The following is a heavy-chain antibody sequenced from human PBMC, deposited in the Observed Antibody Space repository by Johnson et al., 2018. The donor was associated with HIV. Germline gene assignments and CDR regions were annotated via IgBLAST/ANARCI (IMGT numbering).Heavy chain of an antibody. V-gene: IGHV3-30-3*01. CDR2: ISYDGSNK. Sequence: QVQLVESGGGVVQPGRSLRLSCAASGFTFSSYAMHWVRQAPGKGLEWVAVISYDGSNKYYADSVKGRFTISRENSKNTLYLQMNSLRAEDTAVYYCASRSTSMTDALDIWGQGTMVTVSS. CDR3: ASRSTSMTDALDI. J-gene: IGHJ3*02. CDR1: GFTFSSYA. D-gene: IGHD2-2*01.